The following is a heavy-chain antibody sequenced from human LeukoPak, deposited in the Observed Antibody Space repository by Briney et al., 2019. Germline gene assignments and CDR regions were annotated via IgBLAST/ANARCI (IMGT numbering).Heavy chain of an antibody. Sequence: ASVKVSCKASGYTFTGYYMHWVRQAPGQGLEWMGWINSNSGGTNYAQKFQGRVTMTRDTSISTAYMELSRLRSDDTAVYYCARGAVVVVPAASEPFDYWGQGTLVTVSS. V-gene: IGHV1-2*02. J-gene: IGHJ4*02. CDR3: ARGAVVVVPAASEPFDY. CDR1: GYTFTGYY. D-gene: IGHD2-2*01. CDR2: INSNSGGT.